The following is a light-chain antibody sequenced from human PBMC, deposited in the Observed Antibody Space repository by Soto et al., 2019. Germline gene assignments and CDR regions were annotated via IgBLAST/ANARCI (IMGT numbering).Light chain of an antibody. CDR2: AAS. Sequence: IQRTQSPSVLSPSLAAGVLITCPASQVISTSLAWYQVKPGKAPQLLIYAASTLESGVPSRFSATVSGTEFSLTITSLQPEDFATYYCQQIFDSPITFGQGTR. J-gene: IGKJ5*01. CDR1: QVISTS. V-gene: IGKV1-9*01. CDR3: QQIFDSPIT.